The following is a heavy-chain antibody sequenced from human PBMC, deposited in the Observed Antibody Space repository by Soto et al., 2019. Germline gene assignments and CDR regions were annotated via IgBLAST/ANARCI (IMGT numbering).Heavy chain of an antibody. CDR3: ARSPRESGSYYYPGLDD. CDR2: IYTAGET. CDR1: GFNVGNNY. V-gene: IGHV3-53*01. D-gene: IGHD1-26*01. J-gene: IGHJ6*02. Sequence: EVQLVESGGGLIQPGGSLRLSCAASGFNVGNNYMNWVRQAPGKGLEWVSVIYTAGETYYADSVKGRFTISRDISENTLELQMHRLRAEDTAVYYCARSPRESGSYYYPGLDDLGQGTTVTVSS.